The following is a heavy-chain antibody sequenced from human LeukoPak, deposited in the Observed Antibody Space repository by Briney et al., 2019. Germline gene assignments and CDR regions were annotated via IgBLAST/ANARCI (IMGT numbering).Heavy chain of an antibody. J-gene: IGHJ6*03. D-gene: IGHD1-1*01. CDR1: GFTFSDYY. CDR3: ARDLTTLYSYYYYYMDV. Sequence: GGSLRLSCAASGFTFSDYYRSWIRQAQGKGLEWVSYISSSGSTIYYADSVKGRFTISRDNAKNSLYLQMNSMRAEDTAVYYCARDLTTLYSYYYYYMDVWGKRTTVTVSS. V-gene: IGHV3-11*04. CDR2: ISSSGSTI.